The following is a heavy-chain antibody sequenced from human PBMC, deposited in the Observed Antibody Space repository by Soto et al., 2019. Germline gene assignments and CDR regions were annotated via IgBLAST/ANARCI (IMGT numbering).Heavy chain of an antibody. Sequence: ASLKVSCKASGYTFTIYGISWVRQAPGQGLEWMGWISAYNGNTNYAQKLQGRVTMTTDTSTSTAYMELRSLRSDDTAVYYCARVFLISSWYRWFDPWGQGTQVTVSS. V-gene: IGHV1-18*01. CDR2: ISAYNGNT. CDR1: GYTFTIYG. CDR3: ARVFLISSWYRWFDP. J-gene: IGHJ5*02. D-gene: IGHD6-13*01.